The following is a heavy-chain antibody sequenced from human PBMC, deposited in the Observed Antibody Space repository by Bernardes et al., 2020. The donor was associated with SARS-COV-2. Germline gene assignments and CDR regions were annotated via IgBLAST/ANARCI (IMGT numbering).Heavy chain of an antibody. Sequence: SETLSLTCAVYGGSFSDYYWSWIRQPPGKGLEWIGEINHSGSTNYNPSLKSRVTILVDTSKNQFSLKLSSVTAADTAVYYCARGSGRRYILTGYSQGYYFDSWGQGTLVTVSS. J-gene: IGHJ4*02. CDR3: ARGSGRRYILTGYSQGYYFDS. V-gene: IGHV4-34*01. D-gene: IGHD3-9*01. CDR2: INHSGST. CDR1: GGSFSDYY.